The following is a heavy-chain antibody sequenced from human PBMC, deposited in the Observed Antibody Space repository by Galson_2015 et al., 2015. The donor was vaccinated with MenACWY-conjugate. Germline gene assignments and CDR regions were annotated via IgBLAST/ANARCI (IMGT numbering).Heavy chain of an antibody. V-gene: IGHV3-30*07. CDR3: VRAAYAGVWGAGGA. J-gene: IGHJ5*01. CDR1: GFAFTRHA. CDR2: ISSGTDRK. D-gene: IGHD3-16*01. Sequence: SLRLSCAASGFAFTRHALHWVRQAPGKGLQWLSDISSGTDRKFYAESVRGRFSISRDNYKKTVSLQMNSLRGDDTALYHCVRAAYAGVWGAGGACGHGAPVTVSS.